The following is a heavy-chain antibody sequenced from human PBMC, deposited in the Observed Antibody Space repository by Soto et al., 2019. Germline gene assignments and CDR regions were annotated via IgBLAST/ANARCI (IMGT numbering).Heavy chain of an antibody. V-gene: IGHV1-69*13. CDR1: GGTFSSYA. CDR3: ARTEYYYDSSGYAPHYFNY. CDR2: IIPIFGTA. J-gene: IGHJ4*02. D-gene: IGHD3-22*01. Sequence: GASVKVSCKASGGTFSSYAISWVRQAPGQGLEWMGGIIPIFGTANYAQKFQGRVTITADESTSTAYMELSSLRSEDTAVYYCARTEYYYDSSGYAPHYFNYWGQGTLVTVSS.